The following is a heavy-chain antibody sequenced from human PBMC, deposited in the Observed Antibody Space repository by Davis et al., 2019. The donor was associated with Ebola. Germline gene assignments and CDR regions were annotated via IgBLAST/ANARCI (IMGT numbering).Heavy chain of an antibody. V-gene: IGHV3-48*03. CDR1: GFTFSSYE. J-gene: IGHJ6*02. Sequence: GESLKISCAASGFTFSSYEMNWVRQAPGKGLEWVSYISSSGSTIYYADSVKGRFTISRDNAKNSLYLQVNSLRDEDTAVDYCARGERSYYYYGMDVWGQGTTVAVSS. CDR3: ARGERSYYYYGMDV. CDR2: ISSSGSTI. D-gene: IGHD1-1*01.